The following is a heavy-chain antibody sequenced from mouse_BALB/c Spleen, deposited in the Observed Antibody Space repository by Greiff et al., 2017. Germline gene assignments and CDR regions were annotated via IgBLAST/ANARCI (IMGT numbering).Heavy chain of an antibody. CDR2: IRSKSNNYAT. CDR3: VRELTGTTVVPTYYAMDY. CDR1: GFTFNTYA. Sequence: EVRLVESGGGLVQPKGSLKLSCAASGFTFNTYAMNWVRQAPGKGLEWVARIRSKSNNYATYYADSVKDRFTISRDDSQSMLYLQMNNLKTEDTAMYYCVRELTGTTVVPTYYAMDYWGQGTSVTVSS. J-gene: IGHJ4*01. V-gene: IGHV10-1*02. D-gene: IGHD1-1*01.